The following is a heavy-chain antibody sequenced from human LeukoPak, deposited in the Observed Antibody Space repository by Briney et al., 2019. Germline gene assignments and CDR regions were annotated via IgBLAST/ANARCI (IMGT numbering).Heavy chain of an antibody. Sequence: PGGSLRLSCAASGFTVSSNYMSWVRQAPGKGLEWVSVIYSGGGTYYADSVKGRFTISRDNSKNKLYLQMNSLRAEDTAVYYCARVEMATMNFDYWGQGTLVTVSS. CDR2: IYSGGGT. D-gene: IGHD5-24*01. J-gene: IGHJ4*02. V-gene: IGHV3-53*01. CDR1: GFTVSSNY. CDR3: ARVEMATMNFDY.